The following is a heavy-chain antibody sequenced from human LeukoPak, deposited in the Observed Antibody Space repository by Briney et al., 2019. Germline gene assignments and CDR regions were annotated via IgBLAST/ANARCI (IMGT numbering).Heavy chain of an antibody. CDR2: ISAYNGNT. CDR1: GYTFTSYG. D-gene: IGHD3-10*01. V-gene: IGHV1-18*01. J-gene: IGHJ3*02. Sequence: GASVKVSCKASGYTFTSYGISWVRQAPGQGLEWMGWISAYNGNTNYAQELQGRVTMTTDTSTSTAYMELRSLRSDDTAVYYCARDPQYYYGSGRNPNAFDIWGQGTMVTVSS. CDR3: ARDPQYYYGSGRNPNAFDI.